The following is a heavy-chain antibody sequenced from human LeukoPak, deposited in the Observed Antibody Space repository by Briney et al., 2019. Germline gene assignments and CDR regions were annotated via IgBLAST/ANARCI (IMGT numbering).Heavy chain of an antibody. CDR3: AKGIYSSGWSYFDY. Sequence: PGGSLRLSCAASGFTFSNSAMSWVRQAPGKGLEWVSTLSGSGITTYYADSVTGRFTISRDNSKNTLYPQMNRLRAEDTAVYYCAKGIYSSGWSYFDYWGHGTLVTVSS. V-gene: IGHV3-23*01. CDR2: LSGSGITT. J-gene: IGHJ4*01. CDR1: GFTFSNSA. D-gene: IGHD6-19*01.